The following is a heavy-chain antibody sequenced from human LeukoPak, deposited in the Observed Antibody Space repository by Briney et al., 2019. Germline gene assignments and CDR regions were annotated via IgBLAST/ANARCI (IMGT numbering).Heavy chain of an antibody. CDR3: AKDGPGYGVSTY. J-gene: IGHJ4*02. D-gene: IGHD3-22*01. V-gene: IGHV3-11*01. CDR1: GFTFSDYF. Sequence: GGSLRLSCAASGFTFSDYFMGWIRQNPGKGLEGVSYISSRGVYLYYADSVKGRFTTSRDNSKNTLYLQMNSLRAEDTAVYYCAKDGPGYGVSTYWGQGTLVTVSS. CDR2: ISSRGVYL.